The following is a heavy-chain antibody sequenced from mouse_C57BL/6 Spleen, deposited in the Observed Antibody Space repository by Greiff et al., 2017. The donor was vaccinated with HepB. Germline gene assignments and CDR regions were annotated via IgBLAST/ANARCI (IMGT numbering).Heavy chain of an antibody. Sequence: VQLVESGPELVKPGASVKISCKASGYTFTDYYINWVKQRPGQGLEWIGWIFPGSGSTYYNEKFKGKATLTVDKSSSTAYMLLSSLTSEDSAVYFRAVIYDGYYVDAMDDWGKGTSVTVAS. CDR1: GYTFTDYY. J-gene: IGHJ4*01. CDR2: IFPGSGST. CDR3: AVIYDGYYVDAMDD. V-gene: IGHV1-75*01. D-gene: IGHD2-3*01.